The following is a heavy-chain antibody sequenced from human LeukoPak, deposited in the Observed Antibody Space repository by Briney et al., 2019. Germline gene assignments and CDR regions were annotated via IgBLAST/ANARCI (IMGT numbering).Heavy chain of an antibody. V-gene: IGHV1-2*02. D-gene: IGHD3-16*01. J-gene: IGHJ4*02. CDR2: INPNSGGT. Sequence: ASVKVSCKASGYTFTSYGLSWVRQAPGQGLEWVGWINPNSGGTSYAQKFQGRVTMTRDTSISTAYMDLSRLRSDDTAVYYCARVRYRLAETYIDYWGQGTLVTVSS. CDR3: ARVRYRLAETYIDY. CDR1: GYTFTSYG.